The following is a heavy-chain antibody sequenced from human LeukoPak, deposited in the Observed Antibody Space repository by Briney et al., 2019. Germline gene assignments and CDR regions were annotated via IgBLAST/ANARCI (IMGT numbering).Heavy chain of an antibody. V-gene: IGHV1-2*02. CDR3: TRDRGTADRSWFDP. J-gene: IGHJ5*02. D-gene: IGHD2-8*02. Sequence: ASVKVSCKASGYKFTDSYIHWVRQAPGQGLEWMGWIFPKSGKAKYSQTFQGRVTMTRDTSVDTVYMEVIRLTPDDTVVYYCTRDRGTADRSWFDPWGQGTLVTVSS. CDR2: IFPKSGKA. CDR1: GYKFTDSY.